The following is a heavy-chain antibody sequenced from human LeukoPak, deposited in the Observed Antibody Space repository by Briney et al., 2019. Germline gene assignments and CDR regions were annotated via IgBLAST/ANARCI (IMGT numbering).Heavy chain of an antibody. Sequence: GGSLRLSCAASGFTFSSYAMSWVRRAPGKGLEWVSAISGSGGSTYYADSVKGRFTISRDNSKNTLYLQMNSLRAEDTAVYYCAKYGGSYHTPFDYWGQGTLVTVSS. J-gene: IGHJ4*02. CDR3: AKYGGSYHTPFDY. V-gene: IGHV3-23*01. D-gene: IGHD1-26*01. CDR2: ISGSGGST. CDR1: GFTFSSYA.